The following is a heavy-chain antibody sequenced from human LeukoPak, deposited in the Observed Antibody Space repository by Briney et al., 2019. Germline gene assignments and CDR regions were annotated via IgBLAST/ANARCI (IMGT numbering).Heavy chain of an antibody. V-gene: IGHV1-69*04. CDR3: ARGGPTTVIYFDY. Sequence: SVKVSCKASGGTFSSYAISWVRQAPGQGLEWVGRIIPILGIANYAQKFQGRVTITADKSTSTAYMELSSLRSEDTAVYYCARGGPTTVIYFDYWGQGTLVTVSS. CDR2: IIPILGIA. CDR1: GGTFSSYA. D-gene: IGHD4-17*01. J-gene: IGHJ4*02.